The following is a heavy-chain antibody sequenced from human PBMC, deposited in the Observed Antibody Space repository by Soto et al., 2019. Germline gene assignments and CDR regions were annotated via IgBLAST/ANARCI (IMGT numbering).Heavy chain of an antibody. CDR3: ARESRDGYNRGFDY. D-gene: IGHD5-12*01. CDR1: GFTFSSYA. J-gene: IGHJ4*02. CDR2: ISYDGSNK. Sequence: GGSLRLSCAASGFTFSSYAMHWVRQAPGKGLEWVAVISYDGSNKYYADSVKGRFTISRDNSKNTLYLQMNSLRAEDTAVYYCARESRDGYNRGFDYWGQGTLVTVSS. V-gene: IGHV3-30-3*01.